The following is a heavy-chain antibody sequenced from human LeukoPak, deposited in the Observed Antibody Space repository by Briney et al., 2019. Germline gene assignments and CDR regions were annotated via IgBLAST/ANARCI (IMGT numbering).Heavy chain of an antibody. V-gene: IGHV1-18*01. J-gene: IGHJ3*02. Sequence: ASVKVSCKASGYTFTSYGISWVRQAPGQGREWMGWISAYNGNTNYAQKLQGRVTMTTDTSTSTAYMELRSLRSDDTAVYYCARVRLYDSSGYYLGPRAFDIWGQGTMVTVSS. CDR1: GYTFTSYG. D-gene: IGHD3-22*01. CDR2: ISAYNGNT. CDR3: ARVRLYDSSGYYLGPRAFDI.